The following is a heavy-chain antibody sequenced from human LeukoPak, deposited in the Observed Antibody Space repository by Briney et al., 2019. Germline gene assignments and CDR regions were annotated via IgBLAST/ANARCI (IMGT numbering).Heavy chain of an antibody. D-gene: IGHD2-15*01. J-gene: IGHJ6*02. CDR1: GFTFSSYA. CDR3: ARDRGYCSGGSCYKVHYYGMDV. CDR2: ISYDGSNK. V-gene: IGHV3-30*04. Sequence: GRSLRLSCAASGFTFSSYAMHWVRQAPGKGLEWVAVISYDGSNKYYADSVKGRFTISRDNSMNTLYLQMNSLRAEDTAVYFCARDRGYCSGGSCYKVHYYGMDVWGQGTTVTVSS.